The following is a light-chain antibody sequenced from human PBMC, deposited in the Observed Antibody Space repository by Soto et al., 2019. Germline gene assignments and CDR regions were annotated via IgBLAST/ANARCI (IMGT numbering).Light chain of an antibody. J-gene: IGLJ1*01. CDR1: SSDVGAYNS. CDR2: SVS. CDR3: SSSTSSSTYL. Sequence: QSALTQPASVSGSPGQSITISCTGTSSDVGAYNSVSWYQQHPDKAPKLIIYSVSYRSSGVSDRFSGSKSYNTASLTISGLHTEDEADYYCSSSTSSSTYLFGTGTKVTVL. V-gene: IGLV2-14*03.